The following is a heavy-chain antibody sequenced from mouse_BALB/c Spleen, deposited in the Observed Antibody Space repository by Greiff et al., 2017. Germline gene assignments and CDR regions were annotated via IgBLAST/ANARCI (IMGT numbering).Heavy chain of an antibody. Sequence: EVQLHQSGPELVKPGASVKMSCKASGYTFTSYVMHWVKQKPGQGLEWIGYINPYNDGTKYNEKFKGKATLTSDKSSSTAYMELSSLTSEDSAVYYCTRERYYGSRGYAMDYWGQGTSVTVSS. V-gene: IGHV1-14*01. CDR3: TRERYYGSRGYAMDY. D-gene: IGHD1-1*01. CDR2: INPYNDGT. CDR1: GYTFTSYV. J-gene: IGHJ4*01.